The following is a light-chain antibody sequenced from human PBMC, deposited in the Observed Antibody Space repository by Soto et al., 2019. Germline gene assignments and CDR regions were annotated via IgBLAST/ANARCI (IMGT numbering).Light chain of an antibody. CDR3: MQATHWPRT. CDR2: KAS. Sequence: DVVLTQSPLSLSVTLGQPASISCRSSQSLVDTDDNTDLNWFHLRPGQSPRRLIYKASDRDSGVPDRVSGSGSGTEFTLTISRGEAEDVGIYYCMQATHWPRTFGQGTKVEIK. CDR1: QSLVDTDDNTD. J-gene: IGKJ1*01. V-gene: IGKV2-30*01.